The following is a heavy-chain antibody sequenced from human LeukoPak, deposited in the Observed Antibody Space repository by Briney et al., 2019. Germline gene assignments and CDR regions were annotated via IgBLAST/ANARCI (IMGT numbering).Heavy chain of an antibody. CDR1: GFTFSTYW. D-gene: IGHD6-13*01. V-gene: IGHV3-7*01. CDR3: ARDSAGNDY. Sequence: GGSLRLSCAASGFTFSTYWMSWVRQASGEGLEWVANIKQDGSEKYYVDSVKGRFTISRDNAKNSLYLQMNSLRAEDTAMYYCARDSAGNDYWGQGTLVTVSS. J-gene: IGHJ4*02. CDR2: IKQDGSEK.